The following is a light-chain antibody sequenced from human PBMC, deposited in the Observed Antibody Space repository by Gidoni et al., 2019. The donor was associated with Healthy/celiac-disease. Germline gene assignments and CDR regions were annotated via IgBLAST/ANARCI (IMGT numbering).Light chain of an antibody. CDR3: RQYNNRPPRT. J-gene: IGKJ1*01. CDR2: GAS. CDR1: QSVSSS. V-gene: IGKV3D-15*01. Sequence: VLTQSPATLSVSPGERATLPCRASQSVSSSLARYQQKPGRAPMHLIFGASSTATSVTPGCSSGRSGAEFSLTISILQSDDYAVFYYRQYNNRPPRTFGEGTKVEIK.